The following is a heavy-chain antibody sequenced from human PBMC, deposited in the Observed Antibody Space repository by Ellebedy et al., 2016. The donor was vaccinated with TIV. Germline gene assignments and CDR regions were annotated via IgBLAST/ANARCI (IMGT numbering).Heavy chain of an antibody. CDR1: GYTFINND. CDR2: MNANTGNT. Sequence: AASVKVSCKASGYTFINNDINWVRQATGQGLEWMGWMNANTGNTGYARKFPGRVTMTRDTSISTAYMELSSLRSEDTAVYYCMRGSGKDGRDWFDPWGQGTPVTVSS. CDR3: MRGSGKDGRDWFDP. D-gene: IGHD3-10*02. J-gene: IGHJ5*02. V-gene: IGHV1-8*01.